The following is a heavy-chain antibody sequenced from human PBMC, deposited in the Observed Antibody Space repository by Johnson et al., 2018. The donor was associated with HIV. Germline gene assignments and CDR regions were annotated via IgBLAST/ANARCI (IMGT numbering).Heavy chain of an antibody. CDR2: IYSGGRS. CDR1: GFSVSNNY. V-gene: IGHV3-66*01. Sequence: VQLVESGGGVVQPGGSLRLSCAASGFSVSNNYMSWVRQAPGKGLEWVSIIYSGGRSYYADSVKGRLTLSRDNSKNTLYLQMNSLRAEDTAVYYCAREANAFDIWGQGTMVTVSS. CDR3: AREANAFDI. J-gene: IGHJ3*02.